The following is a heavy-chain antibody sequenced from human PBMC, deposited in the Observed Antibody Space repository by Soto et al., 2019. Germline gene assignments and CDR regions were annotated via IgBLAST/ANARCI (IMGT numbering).Heavy chain of an antibody. Sequence: EVQLVESGGGLVQPGGSLRLSCAASGFTFSSYWMHWVRQAPGKWLVWVSRINSDGSSTSYADSVKGRFTISRDNAKNTLNLQMNSLRADDTAVYYCAPGGYYDFWSGNFDYWGQGTLVTVSS. J-gene: IGHJ4*02. CDR2: INSDGSST. CDR1: GFTFSSYW. V-gene: IGHV3-74*01. CDR3: APGGYYDFWSGNFDY. D-gene: IGHD3-3*01.